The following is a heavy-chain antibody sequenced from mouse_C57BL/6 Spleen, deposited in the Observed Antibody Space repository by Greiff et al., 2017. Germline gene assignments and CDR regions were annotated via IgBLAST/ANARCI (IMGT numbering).Heavy chain of an antibody. Sequence: QVQLQQSGPELVKPGASVKISCKASGYAFSSSWMNWVKQRPGKGLEWIGRIYPGDGDTNYNGKFKGKATLTADKSSSTAYMQISSLTSEDSAVYFCAAGYDYDGGFAYWGQGTLVTVSA. CDR2: IYPGDGDT. V-gene: IGHV1-82*01. CDR3: AAGYDYDGGFAY. CDR1: GYAFSSSW. J-gene: IGHJ3*01. D-gene: IGHD2-4*01.